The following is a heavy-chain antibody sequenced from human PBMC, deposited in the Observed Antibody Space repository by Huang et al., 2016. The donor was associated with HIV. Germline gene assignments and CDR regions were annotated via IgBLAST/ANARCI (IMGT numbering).Heavy chain of an antibody. Sequence: QVQLVQSGAEVKKPGASVKVSCKASGYTFTSYDINWVRQATGQGLEWIGWMNPNRGNTGDEKKFQGRVTITRNTSISTAYMELSSLRSEDTAVYYCARGWGIAAAAADYWGQGTLVTVSS. D-gene: IGHD6-13*01. J-gene: IGHJ4*02. CDR3: ARGWGIAAAAADY. CDR2: MNPNRGNT. V-gene: IGHV1-8*03. CDR1: GYTFTSYD.